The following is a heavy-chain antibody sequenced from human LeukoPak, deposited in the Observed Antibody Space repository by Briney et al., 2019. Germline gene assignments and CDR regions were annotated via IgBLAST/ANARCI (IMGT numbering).Heavy chain of an antibody. CDR3: AKDPPGYNYGYLDS. CDR2: ISYEESNK. CDR1: GFTFKNFG. Sequence: GGSLRLSCAASGFTFKNFGMHWVRQAPGKGLEWVAVISYEESNKYYGDSVKGRFSISRDNSKNTLYLEMNSLRAEDTAVYYCAKDPPGYNYGYLDSWGQGTLVTVSS. D-gene: IGHD5-18*01. V-gene: IGHV3-30*18. J-gene: IGHJ4*02.